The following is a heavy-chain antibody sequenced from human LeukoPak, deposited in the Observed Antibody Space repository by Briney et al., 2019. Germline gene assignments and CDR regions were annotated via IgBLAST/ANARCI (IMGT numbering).Heavy chain of an antibody. CDR2: IIPIFGTA. Sequence: SVKVSCKASGGTFSSYAISWVRQAPGQGLEWMGGIIPIFGTANYAQKFQGRVTITTDESTSTAYMELSSLRSEDTAVYYCATPPWGCSSTSCQEGAFDIWGQGTMVTVSS. V-gene: IGHV1-69*05. CDR1: GGTFSSYA. J-gene: IGHJ3*02. CDR3: ATPPWGCSSTSCQEGAFDI. D-gene: IGHD2-2*01.